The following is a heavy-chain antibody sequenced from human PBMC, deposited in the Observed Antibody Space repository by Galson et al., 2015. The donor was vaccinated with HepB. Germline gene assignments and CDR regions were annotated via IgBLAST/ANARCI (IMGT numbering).Heavy chain of an antibody. J-gene: IGHJ5*02. CDR3: ARGGYSYGLTYCFDP. D-gene: IGHD5-18*01. Sequence: CAISGDSVSNNSAGWNWIRQSPSRGLEWLGRTYYRSKWNTDYAVSVKSRIVINSDTSKNQFSLQLNSVTPEDTAVYYCARGGYSYGLTYCFDPWGQGTLVTVSS. CDR2: TYYRSKWNT. V-gene: IGHV6-1*01. CDR1: GDSVSNNSAG.